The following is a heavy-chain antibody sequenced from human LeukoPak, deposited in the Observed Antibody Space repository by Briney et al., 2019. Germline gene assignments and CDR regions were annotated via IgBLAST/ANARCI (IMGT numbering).Heavy chain of an antibody. CDR2: ISYDGSNK. CDR3: ARDRIHAFDY. J-gene: IGHJ4*02. D-gene: IGHD2/OR15-2a*01. V-gene: IGHV3-30-3*01. CDR1: GFTFSSYA. Sequence: PGGSLRLSCAASGFTFSSYAMHWVRQAPGKGLEWVAVISYDGSNKYYADSVKGRFTISRDNSKNTLYLQMNSLRAEDTAVYYCARDRIHAFDYWGQGTLVTVSP.